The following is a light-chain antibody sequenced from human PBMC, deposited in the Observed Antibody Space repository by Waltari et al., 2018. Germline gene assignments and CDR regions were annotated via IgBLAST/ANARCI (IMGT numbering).Light chain of an antibody. CDR2: GAS. V-gene: IGKV3-15*01. CDR3: QQYNLWPPWT. CDR1: HSISSH. Sequence: EIVMTQSPATLSVSPGARATHSCRASHSISSHLAWYQQKPGQAPRLLIYGASTRATGIPARFSGSGSGTEVTLTINSLQSEDVAVYYCQQYNLWPPWTFGQGTKVEIK. J-gene: IGKJ1*01.